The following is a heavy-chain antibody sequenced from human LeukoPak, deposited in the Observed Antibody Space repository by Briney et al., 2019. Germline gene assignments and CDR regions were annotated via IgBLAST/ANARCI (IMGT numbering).Heavy chain of an antibody. Sequence: PGGSLRLSCAASGFSFSTYNMNWVRQAPGKGLEWVSSISSSSSYIYYADSVKGRFTISRDNAKNSLYLQMNSLRAEDTAVYYCARDQGYCSGGSCYSYYGMDVWGQGTTVTVSS. V-gene: IGHV3-21*01. CDR2: ISSSSSYI. CDR1: GFSFSTYN. D-gene: IGHD2-15*01. J-gene: IGHJ6*02. CDR3: ARDQGYCSGGSCYSYYGMDV.